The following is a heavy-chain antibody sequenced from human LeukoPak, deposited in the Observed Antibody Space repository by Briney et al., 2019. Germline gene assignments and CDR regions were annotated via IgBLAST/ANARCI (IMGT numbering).Heavy chain of an antibody. CDR1: GGSFSGYY. J-gene: IGHJ4*02. CDR2: INHSGGT. D-gene: IGHD3-22*01. CDR3: ARGQTYYYDSSGYYLDY. V-gene: IGHV4-34*01. Sequence: SETLSLTCAVYGGSFSGYYWSWIRQPPGKGLEWIGEINHSGGTNYNPSLKSRVTISVDTCKNQFSLKLSSVTAADTAVYYCARGQTYYYDSSGYYLDYWGQGTLVTVSS.